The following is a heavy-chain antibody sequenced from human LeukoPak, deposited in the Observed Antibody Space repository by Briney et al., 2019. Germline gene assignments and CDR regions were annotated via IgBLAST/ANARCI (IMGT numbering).Heavy chain of an antibody. CDR2: IFPSGSI. V-gene: IGHV4-4*09. Sequence: SETLSLTCTVSGASISSYYWSWFRRPPGKGLDLIAYIFPSGSINFNPSLKSRVSISVDGSKNNFSLDLSSVTAADTAVYYCARRRDETATAAGYYHMDVWGKGTTVTVSS. J-gene: IGHJ6*03. CDR1: GASISSYY. CDR3: ARRRDETATAAGYYHMDV. D-gene: IGHD3-22*01.